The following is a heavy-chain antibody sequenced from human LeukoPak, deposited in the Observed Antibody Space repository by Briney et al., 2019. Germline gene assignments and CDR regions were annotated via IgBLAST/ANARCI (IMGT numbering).Heavy chain of an antibody. CDR1: YY. CDR2: IYYSGST. Sequence: YYMSWIRQAPGKGPEWIGRIYYSGSTFYNPSLKSRVTISVDTSKNQFSLRLSSVTAADTAVYYCARHGSTDYFDYWGQGTLVTVSS. CDR3: ARHGSTDYFDY. V-gene: IGHV4-39*01. D-gene: IGHD2-2*03. J-gene: IGHJ4*02.